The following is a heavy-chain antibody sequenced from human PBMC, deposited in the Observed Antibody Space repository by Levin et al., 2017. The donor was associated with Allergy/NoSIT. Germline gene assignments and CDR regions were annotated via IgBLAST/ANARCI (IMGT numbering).Heavy chain of an antibody. V-gene: IGHV4-34*01. J-gene: IGHJ4*02. CDR2: INHSGST. Sequence: PSETLSLTCAVYGGSFSGYYWSWIRQPPGKGLEWIGEINHSGSTNYNPSLKSRVTISVDTSKNQFSLKLSSVTAADTAVYYCARGGFRNVVRGVRKVFFDYWGQGTLVTVSS. CDR3: ARGGFRNVVRGVRKVFFDY. D-gene: IGHD3-10*01. CDR1: GGSFSGYY.